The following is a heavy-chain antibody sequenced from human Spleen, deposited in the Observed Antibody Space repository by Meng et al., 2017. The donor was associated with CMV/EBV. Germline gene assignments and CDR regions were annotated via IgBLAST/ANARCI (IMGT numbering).Heavy chain of an antibody. CDR1: GVTVNKYD. D-gene: IGHD3-3*01. Sequence: CVVSGVTVNKYDMTWVRQAPGKGLEWVSTLSARSEDTYYADSVRGRFTISRDNSRNTLFLQMNSLRVDDTAVYYCANPSRLGIFGNYWGQGTLVTVSS. V-gene: IGHV3-23*01. J-gene: IGHJ4*02. CDR3: ANPSRLGIFGNY. CDR2: LSARSEDT.